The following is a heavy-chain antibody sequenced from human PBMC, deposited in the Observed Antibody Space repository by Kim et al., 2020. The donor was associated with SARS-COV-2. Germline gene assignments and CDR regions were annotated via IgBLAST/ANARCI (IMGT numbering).Heavy chain of an antibody. J-gene: IGHJ3*02. CDR2: IYYSGST. CDR1: GGSISSSSYY. Sequence: SETLSLTCTVSGGSISSSSYYWGWIRQPPGKGLEWIGSIYYSGSTYYNPSLKSRVTISVDTSKNQFSLKLSSVTAADTAVYYCARLLVATISVRSAFDI. CDR3: ARLLVATISVRSAFDI. V-gene: IGHV4-39*01. D-gene: IGHD5-12*01.